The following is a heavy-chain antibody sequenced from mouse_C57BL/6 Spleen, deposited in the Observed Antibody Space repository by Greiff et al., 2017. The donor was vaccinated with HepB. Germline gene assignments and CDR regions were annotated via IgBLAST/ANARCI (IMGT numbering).Heavy chain of an antibody. J-gene: IGHJ2*01. CDR3: ARDRTGTEGNYFDY. D-gene: IGHD4-1*01. CDR1: GFTFSSYA. V-gene: IGHV5-4*01. Sequence: EVKVVESGGGLVKPGGSLKLSCAASGFTFSSYAMSWVRQTPEKRLEWVATISDGGSYTYYPDNVKGRFTISRDNAKNNLYLQMSHLKSEDTAMYYCARDRTGTEGNYFDYWGQGTTLTVSS. CDR2: ISDGGSYT.